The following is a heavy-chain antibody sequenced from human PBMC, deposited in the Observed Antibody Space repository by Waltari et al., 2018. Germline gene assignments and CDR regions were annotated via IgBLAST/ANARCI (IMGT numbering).Heavy chain of an antibody. CDR1: GGSISSGSYY. D-gene: IGHD6-19*01. CDR3: AREGDSSGWYYFDY. J-gene: IGHJ4*02. V-gene: IGHV4-61*02. Sequence: QVQLQESGPGLVKPSQTLSLTCTVSGGSISSGSYYWSWIRQPAGKGLEWIGRIYTSGSTNYNPSLKSRVTISVDTAKNQCSLKLSSVTAADTAVYYCAREGDSSGWYYFDYWGQGTLVTVSS. CDR2: IYTSGST.